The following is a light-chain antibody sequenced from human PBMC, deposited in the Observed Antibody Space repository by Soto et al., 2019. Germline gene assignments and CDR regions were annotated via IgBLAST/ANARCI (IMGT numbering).Light chain of an antibody. CDR3: AGWDDSLHGLL. Sequence: QSVLTQPPSASGTPGQRVTISCSGGSSNIGTNYVYWYQQLPGTAPKLLIYRNNLRPSGVPDRFSASKSGTSASLAISGLRSEDEGDYFCAGWDDSLHGLLFEAGTKLTVL. J-gene: IGLJ1*01. CDR2: RNN. V-gene: IGLV1-47*01. CDR1: SSNIGTNY.